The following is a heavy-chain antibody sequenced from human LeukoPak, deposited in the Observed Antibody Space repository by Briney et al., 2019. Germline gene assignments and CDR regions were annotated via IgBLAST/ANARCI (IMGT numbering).Heavy chain of an antibody. CDR3: ARAGSGWSFDY. D-gene: IGHD6-19*01. CDR2: VSHSGST. Sequence: PSETLSLTCTVSGGSVTTYYWSWIRQPPGKELEWTGYVSHSGSTNCNPSLKSRVTMSLDTSKNHFSLRLTSVNAADTAVYYCARAGSGWSFDYWGQGSLVTVSS. V-gene: IGHV4-59*02. CDR1: GGSVTTYY. J-gene: IGHJ4*02.